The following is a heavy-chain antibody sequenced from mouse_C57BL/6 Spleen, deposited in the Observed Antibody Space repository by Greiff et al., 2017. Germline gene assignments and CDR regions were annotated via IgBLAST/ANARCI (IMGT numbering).Heavy chain of an antibody. CDR2: IWRGGST. Sequence: QVQLQQSGPGLVQPSQSLSITCTVSGFSLTSYGVHWVRQSPGKGLEWLGVIWRGGSTDYNAAFMSRLSITKDNSKSQVFFNMNSLQADDTAIYYCAKRRTGTGAMDYWGQGTSVTVSS. CDR3: AKRRTGTGAMDY. CDR1: GFSLTSYG. J-gene: IGHJ4*01. V-gene: IGHV2-5*01. D-gene: IGHD4-1*01.